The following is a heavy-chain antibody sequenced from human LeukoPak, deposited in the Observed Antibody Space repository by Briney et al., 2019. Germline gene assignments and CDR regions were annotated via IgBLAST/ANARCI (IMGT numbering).Heavy chain of an antibody. CDR3: ARDGESYSSSWYYNWFDP. Sequence: PSETLSLTCTVSGGSISSGNYYWSWIRQPAGKGLEWIGRIYTSGSTNYNPSLKSRVTISVDTSKNQFSLKLSSVTAADTAVYYCARDGESYSSSWYYNWFDPWGQGTLVTVSS. J-gene: IGHJ5*02. V-gene: IGHV4-61*02. CDR2: IYTSGST. D-gene: IGHD6-13*01. CDR1: GGSISSGNYY.